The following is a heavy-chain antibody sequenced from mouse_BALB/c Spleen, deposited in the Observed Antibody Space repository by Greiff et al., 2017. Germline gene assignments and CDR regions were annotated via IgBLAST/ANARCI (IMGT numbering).Heavy chain of an antibody. D-gene: IGHD2-10*02. CDR3: AKRYGNYVEDYDMDY. CDR1: GYTFTDYA. Sequence: QVQLQQSGAELVRPGVSVKISCKGSGYTFTDYAMHWVQQSHAKSLEWIGVISTYYGDASYNQKFKGKATMTVDKSSSTTYMELARLTSEDSAIYYCAKRYGNYVEDYDMDYWGEGTSATVAS. V-gene: IGHV1-67*01. CDR2: ISTYYGDA. J-gene: IGHJ4*01.